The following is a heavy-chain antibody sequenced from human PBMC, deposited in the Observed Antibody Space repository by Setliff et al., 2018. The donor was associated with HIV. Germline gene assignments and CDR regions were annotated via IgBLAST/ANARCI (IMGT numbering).Heavy chain of an antibody. CDR3: ARVSSFNKIIRAAFDI. V-gene: IGHV1-2*06. CDR2: INPNRGDT. Sequence: ASVKVSCKASGYTFTSYFIHWVRQAPGQGLEWMGQINPNRGDTKSHHKFADRIIMSSDTSLTTIYMELTSLRSDATAVYYCARVSSFNKIIRAAFDIWGQGTLVTVSS. D-gene: IGHD3-10*01. J-gene: IGHJ3*02. CDR1: GYTFTSYF.